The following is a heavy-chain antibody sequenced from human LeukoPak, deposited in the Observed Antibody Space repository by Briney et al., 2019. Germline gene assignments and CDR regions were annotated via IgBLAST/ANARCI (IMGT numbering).Heavy chain of an antibody. CDR2: IRYDGSNK. CDR1: GFTFSSYG. Sequence: GGSLRLSCAASGFTFSSYGMHWVRQAPGKGLEWVAFIRYDGSNKYYADSVKGRFTISRDNSKNTLYLQMNSLRAEDTAVYYCARGIAVAGRRVPPGDDYWGQGTLVTVSS. CDR3: ARGIAVAGRRVPPGDDY. J-gene: IGHJ4*02. D-gene: IGHD6-19*01. V-gene: IGHV3-30*02.